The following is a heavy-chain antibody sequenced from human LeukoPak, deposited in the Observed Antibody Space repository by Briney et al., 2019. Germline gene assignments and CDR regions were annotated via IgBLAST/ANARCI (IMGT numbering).Heavy chain of an antibody. J-gene: IGHJ4*02. CDR3: ATRNSRDDYNY. CDR2: IYYTGST. V-gene: IGHV4-31*03. D-gene: IGHD5-24*01. CDR1: GGSISSGDYY. Sequence: SETLSLTCSVFGGSISSGDYYWSWIRQHPGKGLAWIGYIYYTGSTYYNPSLKSRLTISVNTSKNQFSLKLSSVTAADTAIYYCATRNSRDDYNYWGQGTLVTVSS.